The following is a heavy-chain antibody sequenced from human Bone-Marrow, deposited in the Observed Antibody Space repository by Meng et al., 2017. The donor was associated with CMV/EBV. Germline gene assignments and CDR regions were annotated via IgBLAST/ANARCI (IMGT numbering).Heavy chain of an antibody. CDR2: INPNSGGT. J-gene: IGHJ3*02. V-gene: IGHV1-2*02. D-gene: IGHD3-10*01. CDR1: GYTFTSYG. CDR3: ARSGGDAFDI. Sequence: ASVKVSCKASGYTFTSYGISWVRQAPGQGLEWMGWINPNSGGTNYAQKFQGRVTMTRDTSVSTAYMELSRLRSDDTAVYYCARSGGDAFDIWGQGTMVTVS.